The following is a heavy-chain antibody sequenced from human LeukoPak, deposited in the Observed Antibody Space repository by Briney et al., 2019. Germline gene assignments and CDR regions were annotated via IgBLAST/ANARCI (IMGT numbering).Heavy chain of an antibody. CDR2: INPNSGGT. Sequence: ASVKVSCMASGYTFTHYYIYWVRQAPGQGLEWMGWINPNSGGTNYAQKFLGRVTMTRDTSISTAYMELSSLRPDDTAVYYCARDTSGGPYNYFDPWGQGTLVTVSS. J-gene: IGHJ5*02. V-gene: IGHV1-2*02. CDR3: ARDTSGGPYNYFDP. D-gene: IGHD6-25*01. CDR1: GYTFTHYY.